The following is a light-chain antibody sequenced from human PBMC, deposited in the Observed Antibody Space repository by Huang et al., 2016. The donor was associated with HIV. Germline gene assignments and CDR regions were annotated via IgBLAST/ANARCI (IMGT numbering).Light chain of an antibody. V-gene: IGKV1-27*01. CDR3: QNYNSAPFT. CDR2: AAS. Sequence: DIQMTQSPSSLSASVGDRVTITCRASQGIANYLAWYNQKPGKVPKLLIYAASTLQSGVPSRFSASGSGTDFTLTISSLQPEDFATYYCQNYNSAPFTFGPGTTVDIK. J-gene: IGKJ3*01. CDR1: QGIANY.